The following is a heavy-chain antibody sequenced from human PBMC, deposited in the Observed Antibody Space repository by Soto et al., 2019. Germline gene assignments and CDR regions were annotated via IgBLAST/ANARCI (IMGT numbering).Heavy chain of an antibody. CDR1: GYTFTSYG. V-gene: IGHV1-18*01. CDR2: ISAYNGNT. Sequence: GASVKVSCKASGYTFTSYGISWVRQAPGQGLEWMGWISAYNGNTNYAQKLQGRVTMTTDTSTSTAYMELRSLRSDDTAVYYCARDHLILPAHDFFYGSDVWGRGATVTVSS. J-gene: IGHJ6*02. CDR3: ARDHLILPAHDFFYGSDV. D-gene: IGHD2-21*02.